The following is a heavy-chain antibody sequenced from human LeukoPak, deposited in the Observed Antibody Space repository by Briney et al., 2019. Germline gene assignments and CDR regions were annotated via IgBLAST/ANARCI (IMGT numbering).Heavy chain of an antibody. CDR2: ISSNGGSS. Sequence: HPGGSLRLSCSASGFTFSAYAMYWVRQAPGKGLEYVSGISSNGGSSFYADSVKGRFTISRDNSKNTLYLQMGSLRAEDTAVYYCVKITSVTGGDCWGQGTRLTVSS. CDR3: VKITSVTGGDC. V-gene: IGHV3-64D*09. CDR1: GFTFSAYA. J-gene: IGHJ4*02. D-gene: IGHD1-1*01.